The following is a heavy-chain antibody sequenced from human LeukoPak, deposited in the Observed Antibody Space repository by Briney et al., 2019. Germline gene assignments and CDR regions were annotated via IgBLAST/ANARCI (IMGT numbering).Heavy chain of an antibody. CDR3: ATVILGAFDI. Sequence: GGSLRLSCAASGFTFDDYAMHWVRQAPGKGLEWVSGISWNSGSIGYADSVKGRFTISRDNAKNSLYLQMNSLRAEDTALYYCATVILGAFDIWGQGTMVTVSS. CDR2: ISWNSGSI. J-gene: IGHJ3*02. CDR1: GFTFDDYA. D-gene: IGHD2/OR15-2a*01. V-gene: IGHV3-9*01.